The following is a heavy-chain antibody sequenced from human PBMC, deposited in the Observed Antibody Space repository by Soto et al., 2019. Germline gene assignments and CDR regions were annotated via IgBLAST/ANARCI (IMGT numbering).Heavy chain of an antibody. CDR3: VKKRGYGFGPCYTQFDY. Sequence: YAIPCVIQTPGKGLEWVSTIRGNGVTTYYVESVRGRFTISRDNAKNALYLQMNSLRVEDTALYFCVKKRGYGFGPCYTQFDYWRPGTLVTVSS. CDR1: YA. CDR2: IRGNGVTT. V-gene: IGHV3-23*01. D-gene: IGHD2-2*02. J-gene: IGHJ4*02.